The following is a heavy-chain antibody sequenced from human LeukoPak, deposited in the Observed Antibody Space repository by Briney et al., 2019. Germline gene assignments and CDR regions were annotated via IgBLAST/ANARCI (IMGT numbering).Heavy chain of an antibody. D-gene: IGHD2-15*01. CDR1: GFTFSSYA. CDR2: ISYDGSNK. V-gene: IGHV3-30-3*01. CDR3: ARDRAVVVAAYDY. Sequence: GGSLRLSCAASGFTFSSYAMHWVRQAPGKGLEWVAVISYDGSNKYYADSVKGRFTISRDNAKNSLYLQMNILTAEDTAVYYCARDRAVVVAAYDYWGQGTLVTVSS. J-gene: IGHJ4*02.